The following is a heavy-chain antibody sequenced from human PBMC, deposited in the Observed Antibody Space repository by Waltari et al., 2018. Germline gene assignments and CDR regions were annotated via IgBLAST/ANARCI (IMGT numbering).Heavy chain of an antibody. V-gene: IGHV3-74*01. J-gene: IGHJ6*02. CDR2: IKMDGSTT. D-gene: IGHD3-9*01. Sequence: DVQLVESGGGLVQPGGSLRLSCAASGFTFSNYWMHWVRQAPGKGLVWVSRIKMDGSTTDYADSVKGRFTIARDNAKNTVSLQMNSLRSEDTAVYYCTEVGILSGYNYGIDVWGQGTTVTVSS. CDR1: GFTFSNYW. CDR3: TEVGILSGYNYGIDV.